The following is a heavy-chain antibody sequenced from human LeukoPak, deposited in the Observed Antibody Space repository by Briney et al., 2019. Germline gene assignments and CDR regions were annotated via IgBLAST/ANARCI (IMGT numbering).Heavy chain of an antibody. Sequence: ASVKVSCKASGYTFTSYAMHWVRQAPGQRLEWMGWINAGNGNTKYSQKFQGRVTITRDTSASTAYMELSSLRSEDTAVYYCARDGRSGWNFDYWGHGTLVTVSS. J-gene: IGHJ4*01. V-gene: IGHV1-3*01. D-gene: IGHD6-19*01. CDR2: INAGNGNT. CDR1: GYTFTSYA. CDR3: ARDGRSGWNFDY.